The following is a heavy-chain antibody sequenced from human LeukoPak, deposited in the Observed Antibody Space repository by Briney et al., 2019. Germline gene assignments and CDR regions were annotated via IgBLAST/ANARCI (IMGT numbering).Heavy chain of an antibody. V-gene: IGHV3-23*01. J-gene: IGHJ6*03. CDR1: GFSFSTYP. D-gene: IGHD2-2*01. CDR3: ARARGGYCSSTSCYEYYYMDV. CDR2: ISDSGSNT. Sequence: GGSLRLSCAASGFSFSTYPMSWVRQAPGKGLDWVSAISDSGSNTQYADSVKGRFTIPRDNSKNTLYLQMNSLRAEDTAVYYCARARGGYCSSTSCYEYYYMDVWGKGTTVTVSS.